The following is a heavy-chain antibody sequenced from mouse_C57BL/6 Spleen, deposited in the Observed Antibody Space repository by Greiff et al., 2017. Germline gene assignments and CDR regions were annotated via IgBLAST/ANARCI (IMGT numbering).Heavy chain of an antibody. CDR1: GYTFTDYY. V-gene: IGHV1-76*01. D-gene: IGHD1-1*01. Sequence: VQGVESGAELVRPGASVKLSCKASGYTFTDYYINWVKQRPGQGLEWIARIYPGSGNTYYNEKFKGKATLTAEKSSSTAYMQLSSLTSEDSAVYFCARGGYYGSSPWFAYWGQGTLVTVSA. CDR3: ARGGYYGSSPWFAY. CDR2: IYPGSGNT. J-gene: IGHJ3*01.